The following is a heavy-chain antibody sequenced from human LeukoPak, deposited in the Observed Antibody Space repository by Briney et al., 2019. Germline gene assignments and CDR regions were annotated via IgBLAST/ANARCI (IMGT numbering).Heavy chain of an antibody. CDR1: GFTFSSYR. CDR3: ERSHYPDSSGYYYDGLEDYDY. CDR2: ISSSSSYI. V-gene: IGHV3-21*01. J-gene: IGHJ4*02. Sequence: KTGGSLRLSCAASGFTFSSYRMNWVRQAPGKGLEWVSSISSSSSYIYYADSVKGRFTISRVNAKNSLYLQMNRLRAEDTAVYYCERSHYPDSSGYYYDGLEDYDYWGQGTLVTVSS. D-gene: IGHD3-22*01.